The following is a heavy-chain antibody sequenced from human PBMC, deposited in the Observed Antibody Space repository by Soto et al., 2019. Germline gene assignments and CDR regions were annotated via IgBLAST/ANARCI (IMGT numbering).Heavy chain of an antibody. D-gene: IGHD4-17*01. CDR3: ARHNRDWLTTLRTHYGMDV. J-gene: IGHJ6*02. CDR2: IIPIFGTT. V-gene: IGHV1-69*01. Sequence: QVQLVQSEAEVKKPGSSVKVSCKASGGSFSRYAISWVRQAPGQGPEWMGGIIPIFGTTNYAQKFQCRVTITADESTSTAYLELSSLRSDDTAVYYCARHNRDWLTTLRTHYGMDVWGQGTTVTVSS. CDR1: GGSFSRYA.